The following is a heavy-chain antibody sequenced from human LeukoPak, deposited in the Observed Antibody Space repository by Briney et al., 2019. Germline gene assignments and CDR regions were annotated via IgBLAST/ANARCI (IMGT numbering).Heavy chain of an antibody. V-gene: IGHV4-4*07. Sequence: SENLSLTCTVSGGSISGWYWSWIRQPAGKGLEWIGRIFTSGSTNYNPSLVSRVTMSVDTSENQFSLKLSSVTAADTAVYYCARHGGSSWYLLFDYWGQGTLVTVSS. CDR2: IFTSGST. J-gene: IGHJ4*02. D-gene: IGHD6-13*01. CDR3: ARHGGSSWYLLFDY. CDR1: GGSISGWY.